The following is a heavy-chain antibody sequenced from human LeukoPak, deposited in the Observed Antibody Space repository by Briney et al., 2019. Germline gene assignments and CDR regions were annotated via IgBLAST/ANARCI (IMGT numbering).Heavy chain of an antibody. V-gene: IGHV3-23*01. CDR1: GFIFSNYG. Sequence: GGSLRLSCAASGFIFSNYGMNWVRQAPGKGLEWVAAISASGSATSYADSVKGRFTISRDNSKNTLYLQMNSLRAEDTAVYYCAKDPQGLRYFDWSIDYWGQGTLVTVSS. J-gene: IGHJ4*02. D-gene: IGHD3-9*01. CDR3: AKDPQGLRYFDWSIDY. CDR2: ISASGSAT.